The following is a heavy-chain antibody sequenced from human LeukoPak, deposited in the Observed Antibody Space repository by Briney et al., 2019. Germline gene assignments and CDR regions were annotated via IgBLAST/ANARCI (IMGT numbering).Heavy chain of an antibody. J-gene: IGHJ1*01. Sequence: SETLSLTCTVSGGSISISTYYWGWIRQPPGKGLEWIGCIYSSGNTYYKSSLKSRVTISLDTSKNQFSLLLSSVTAADTAVYYCARHPPISSSSPNQWGQGTLVTVSS. D-gene: IGHD6-13*01. CDR2: IYSSGNT. CDR3: ARHPPISSSSPNQ. CDR1: GGSISISTYY. V-gene: IGHV4-39*01.